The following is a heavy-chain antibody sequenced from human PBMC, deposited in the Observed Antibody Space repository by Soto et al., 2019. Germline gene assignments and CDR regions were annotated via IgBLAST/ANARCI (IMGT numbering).Heavy chain of an antibody. D-gene: IGHD1-1*01. CDR2: ISPSGDST. J-gene: IGHJ4*02. CDR3: GRGGTGTIDY. Sequence: ASVKVSCKASGYTFTSYYMHWVRQAPGQGLEWMGIISPSGDSTTYAQKFQGRVTMSTYTSTSTVYMELSSLRSEDTAVYYCGRGGTGTIDYWGQGTLVTVSS. V-gene: IGHV1-46*01. CDR1: GYTFTSYY.